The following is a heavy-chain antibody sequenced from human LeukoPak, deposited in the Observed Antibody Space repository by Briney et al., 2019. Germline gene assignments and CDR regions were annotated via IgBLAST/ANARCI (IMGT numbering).Heavy chain of an antibody. Sequence: PSETLSLTCTVSGGSISSSSYYWGWIRQPPGKGLEWIGSIYYSGSTYYNPSLKSRVTISVDTSKNQFSLKLSSVTAADTAVYYCAGDIVVVPAASYWGQGTLVTASS. CDR2: IYYSGST. J-gene: IGHJ4*02. D-gene: IGHD2-2*01. V-gene: IGHV4-39*01. CDR3: AGDIVVVPAASY. CDR1: GGSISSSSYY.